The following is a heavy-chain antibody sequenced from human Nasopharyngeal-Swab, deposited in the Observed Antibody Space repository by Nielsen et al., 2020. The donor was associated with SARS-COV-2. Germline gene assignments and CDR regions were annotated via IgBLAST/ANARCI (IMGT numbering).Heavy chain of an antibody. Sequence: GESLKISCAASGFTFSSYSMNWVRQAPGKGLEWVSSISSSSSYIYYADSVKGRFTISRDNSKNTLYLQMNSLRAEDTAVYYCARGRVVRGVIHYWGQGTLVTVSS. J-gene: IGHJ4*02. CDR3: ARGRVVRGVIHY. CDR2: ISSSSSYI. D-gene: IGHD3-10*01. CDR1: GFTFSSYS. V-gene: IGHV3-21*01.